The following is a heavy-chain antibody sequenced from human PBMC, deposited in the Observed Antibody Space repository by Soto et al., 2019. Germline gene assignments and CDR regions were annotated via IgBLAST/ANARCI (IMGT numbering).Heavy chain of an antibody. CDR1: GFTFSSYA. CDR2: ITFDGRDK. D-gene: IGHD3-16*02. V-gene: IGHV3-30*18. Sequence: QVQLVESGGGVVQPGRSLRLSCAASGFTFSSYAMRWVRQAPGKALVWVAVITFDGRDKYYAYSVKGRFTISRDNSKNSLKVQMISGRADDTAGYYWAKALGELSTESYDYWGQGTLIAVSS. CDR3: AKALGELSTESYDY. J-gene: IGHJ4*02.